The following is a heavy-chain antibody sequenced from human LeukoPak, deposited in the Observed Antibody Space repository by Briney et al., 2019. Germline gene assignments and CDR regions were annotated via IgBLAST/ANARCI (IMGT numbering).Heavy chain of an antibody. CDR2: LLYDGNTK. J-gene: IGHJ6*03. CDR3: ARDHRPEIQYYYMDV. V-gene: IGHV3-33*01. CDR1: GFSLSNYG. Sequence: GGSLRLSCAVSGFSLSNYGMHWVRQAPGKGLEWVAALLYDGNTKHYADSVKGRFTISRDISKNTFYLQMNSLTAEDTAVYYCARDHRPEIQYYYMDVWGKGTTVAVSS. D-gene: IGHD1-14*01.